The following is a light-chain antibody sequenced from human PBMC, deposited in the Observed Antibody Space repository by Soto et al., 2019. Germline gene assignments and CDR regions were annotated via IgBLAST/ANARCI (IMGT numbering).Light chain of an antibody. J-gene: IGKJ1*01. CDR2: GVS. V-gene: IGKV1-39*01. CDR1: QSVGNY. Sequence: DIQVTQSPSSLSESVGDRVTITCRASQSVGNYLNWYRHKPGKAPTLLIYGVSGLHSGVPTRFTGSGTGTDFPCTIRRPQSADFPPSHSQQSYSPPKPFRQGSKGGNQT. CDR3: QQSYSPPKP.